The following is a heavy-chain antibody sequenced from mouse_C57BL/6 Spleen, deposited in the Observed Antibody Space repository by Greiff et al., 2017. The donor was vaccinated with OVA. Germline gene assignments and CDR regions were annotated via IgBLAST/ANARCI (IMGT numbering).Heavy chain of an antibody. CDR2: IDPSGSYT. D-gene: IGHD3-2*02. V-gene: IGHV1-50*01. CDR1: GYTFTSYW. J-gene: IGHJ2*01. CDR3: ARWRQLRAY. Sequence: QVQLQQPGAELVKPGASVKLSCKASGYTFTSYWMQWVKQRPGQGLEWIGEIDPSGSYTNYNQKIKGKATLTVDQSSRPAYLQLRSLTSEDSAVYYCARWRQLRAYWGQGTTLTVSS.